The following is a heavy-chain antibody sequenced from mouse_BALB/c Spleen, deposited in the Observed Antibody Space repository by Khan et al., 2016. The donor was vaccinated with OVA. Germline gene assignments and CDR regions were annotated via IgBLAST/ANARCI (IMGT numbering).Heavy chain of an antibody. CDR3: ACELRGFAY. D-gene: IGHD1-1*01. J-gene: IGHJ3*01. CDR1: GDSITRGY. V-gene: IGHV3-8*02. Sequence: EVELVESGPSLVKPSQTLSLTCSVTGDSITRGYWNWLRKFPGNKLDYMGYISYSGNTYCNPSLKSRISITRDTSKNQYYLQLNSVTTEDTATYYCACELRGFAYWGQGTLVTVSA. CDR2: ISYSGNT.